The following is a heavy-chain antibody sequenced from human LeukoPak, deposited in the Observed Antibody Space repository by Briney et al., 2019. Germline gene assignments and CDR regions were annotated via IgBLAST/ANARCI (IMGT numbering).Heavy chain of an antibody. Sequence: SETLSLTCAVYGGSFSGYYWSWIRQPPGKGLEWIGEINHSGSTNYNPSLKSRVTISVDTSKSQFSLKLSSVTAADTAVYYCARVHRSGRFDYWGQGTLVTVSS. V-gene: IGHV4-34*01. CDR3: ARVHRSGRFDY. D-gene: IGHD3-10*01. J-gene: IGHJ4*02. CDR2: INHSGST. CDR1: GGSFSGYY.